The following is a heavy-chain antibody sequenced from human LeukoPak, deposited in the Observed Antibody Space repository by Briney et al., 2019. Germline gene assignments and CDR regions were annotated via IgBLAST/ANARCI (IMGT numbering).Heavy chain of an antibody. Sequence: GGSLRLSCAASGFTFSSYSMNWVRQAPGKGLEWVSSISSSSSYIYYADSVKGRFTISRDNAKNSLYLQMNSLRAEDTAVYYCARDKYYYGSGSYLPFDYWGQGTLVTVSS. J-gene: IGHJ4*02. CDR3: ARDKYYYGSGSYLPFDY. CDR1: GFTFSSYS. CDR2: ISSSSSYI. D-gene: IGHD3-10*01. V-gene: IGHV3-21*01.